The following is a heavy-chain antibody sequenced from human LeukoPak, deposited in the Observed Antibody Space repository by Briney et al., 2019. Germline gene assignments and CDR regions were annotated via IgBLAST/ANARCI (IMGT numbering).Heavy chain of an antibody. D-gene: IGHD3-10*01. V-gene: IGHV4-34*01. Sequence: PSETLSLTCAVYGGSFSGYYWSWIRQPPGKGLEWIGEINHSGSTNYNPSLKSRVTISVDTSKNQFSLKLSSVTAADTAVYYCARDRAPWGQGTLVTVSS. CDR1: GGSFSGYY. J-gene: IGHJ5*02. CDR2: INHSGST. CDR3: ARDRAP.